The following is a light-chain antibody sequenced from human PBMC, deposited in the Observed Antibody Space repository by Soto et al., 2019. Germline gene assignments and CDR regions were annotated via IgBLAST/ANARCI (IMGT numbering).Light chain of an antibody. V-gene: IGLV2-8*01. CDR1: RSDVGAYKY. Sequence: QSALTQPPSASGSPGQSVPISCTGTRSDVGAYKYVSWYQEHPGKAPKLIIYEVSKRPSGVPDRFSGSKSGNTASLTVSGLQSEDYADYYCSSYAGSSLVFGGGTKLTVL. J-gene: IGLJ2*01. CDR2: EVS. CDR3: SSYAGSSLV.